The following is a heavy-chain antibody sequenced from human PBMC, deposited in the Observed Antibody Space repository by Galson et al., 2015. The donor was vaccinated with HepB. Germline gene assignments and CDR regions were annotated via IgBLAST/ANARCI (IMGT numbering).Heavy chain of an antibody. CDR1: GYTFTSYA. J-gene: IGHJ4*02. V-gene: IGHV7-4-1*02. Sequence: SVKVSCKASGYTFTSYAMNWVRQAPGQGLEWMGWINTNTGNPTYAQGFTGRFVFSLDTSVSTAYLQISSLKAEDTAVYYCARDGYGSGSYLGFVDYWGQGTLVTVSS. CDR3: ARDGYGSGSYLGFVDY. CDR2: INTNTGNP. D-gene: IGHD3-10*01.